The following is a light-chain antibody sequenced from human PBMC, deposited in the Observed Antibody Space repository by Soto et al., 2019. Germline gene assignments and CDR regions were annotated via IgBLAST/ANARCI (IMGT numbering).Light chain of an antibody. Sequence: DIQLTQSPSFLSASVGDRVTITCRASQGISSYLAWYQQKPGKAPKLLIYGASTLQSGVPSRFSGSGSGTEFSLTISSLQPEDVATYYCQQFNSYPPTFGRGTKVEIK. V-gene: IGKV1-9*01. CDR3: QQFNSYPPT. CDR1: QGISSY. J-gene: IGKJ4*02. CDR2: GAS.